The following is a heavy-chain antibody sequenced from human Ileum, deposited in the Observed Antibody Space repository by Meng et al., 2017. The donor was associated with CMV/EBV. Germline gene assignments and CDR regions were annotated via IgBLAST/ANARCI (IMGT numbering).Heavy chain of an antibody. J-gene: IGHJ6*02. D-gene: IGHD1-26*01. CDR2: IIPIFGTA. Sequence: SVKVSCKASGGTFSSYAISWVRQAPGQGLDWMGGIIPIFGTANYAQKFQGRVTITTDESTSTAYMELSSLRSEDTAVYYCARLRDGIVGATSEYYYYYGMDVWGQGTTVTVSS. V-gene: IGHV1-69*05. CDR1: GGTFSSYA. CDR3: ARLRDGIVGATSEYYYYYGMDV.